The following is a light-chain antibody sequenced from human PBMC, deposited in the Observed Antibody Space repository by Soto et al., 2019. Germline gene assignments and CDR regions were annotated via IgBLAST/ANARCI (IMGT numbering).Light chain of an antibody. Sequence: DIQMTQSPSTLSASLGDRVTITCRASRAISDWLAWYQQRPGKAPKLLIYRASRLEGGVPSRFSGSGSGTEFTLTISGLQPDDFATYYCQQYNTFSFTFGQGTKLEI. CDR1: RAISDW. CDR2: RAS. J-gene: IGKJ2*01. V-gene: IGKV1-5*03. CDR3: QQYNTFSFT.